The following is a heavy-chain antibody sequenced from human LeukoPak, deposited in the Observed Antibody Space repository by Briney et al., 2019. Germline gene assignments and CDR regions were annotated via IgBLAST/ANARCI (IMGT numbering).Heavy chain of an antibody. V-gene: IGHV3-30*04. CDR1: GFTFSSYA. CDR3: ARGYFWDSSGYYSPHLDY. Sequence: GGSLRLSCAASGFTFSSYAMHWVRQAPGKGLEWVAVISYDGSSKYYADSVKGRFTISRDNSKNTLYLQMNSLRAEDTAVYYCARGYFWDSSGYYSPHLDYWGQGTLVTVSS. J-gene: IGHJ4*02. CDR2: ISYDGSSK. D-gene: IGHD3-22*01.